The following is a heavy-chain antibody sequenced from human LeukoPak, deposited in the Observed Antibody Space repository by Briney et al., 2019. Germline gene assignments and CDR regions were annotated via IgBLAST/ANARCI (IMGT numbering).Heavy chain of an antibody. Sequence: GGSLRLSCAASGFTFSSYGMHWVRQAPGKGLEWVAFIRYDGSNKYYADSVKGRFTTSRDNSKNTLYLQMNSLRAEDTAVYYCAKDATMVRGVADFIDYWGQGTLVTVPS. D-gene: IGHD3-10*01. CDR2: IRYDGSNK. CDR3: AKDATMVRGVADFIDY. CDR1: GFTFSSYG. J-gene: IGHJ4*02. V-gene: IGHV3-30*02.